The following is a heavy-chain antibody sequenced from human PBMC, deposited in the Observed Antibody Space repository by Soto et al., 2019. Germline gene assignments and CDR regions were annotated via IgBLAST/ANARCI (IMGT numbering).Heavy chain of an antibody. J-gene: IGHJ6*02. CDR3: TTDQGYYSGMDV. Sequence: EVQLVESGGGLVKPGGSLRLSCAASGFTFSNAWMSWVRQAPGKGLEWVGRIKSKTDGGTTDYAAPVKGRFTISRDDSKNTLYLQMNRLKTEDTAVYYCTTDQGYYSGMDVWGQGTTVTVSS. CDR1: GFTFSNAW. V-gene: IGHV3-15*01. CDR2: IKSKTDGGTT.